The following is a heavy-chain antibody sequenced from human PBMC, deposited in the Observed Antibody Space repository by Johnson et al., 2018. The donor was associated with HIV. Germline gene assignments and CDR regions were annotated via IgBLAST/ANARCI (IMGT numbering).Heavy chain of an antibody. V-gene: IGHV3-20*04. Sequence: VQLVESGGGVVRPGGSLRLSCAASGFTFDDYGMSWVRQAPGKGLEWVSGINWNGGSRGYDDSVKGRFTISRDNAKNSLYLQMNSLRAENTALYYCARVLVGTTTDAFDIWGQGTMVTVSS. CDR3: ARVLVGTTTDAFDI. D-gene: IGHD1-26*01. J-gene: IGHJ3*02. CDR2: INWNGGSR. CDR1: GFTFDDYG.